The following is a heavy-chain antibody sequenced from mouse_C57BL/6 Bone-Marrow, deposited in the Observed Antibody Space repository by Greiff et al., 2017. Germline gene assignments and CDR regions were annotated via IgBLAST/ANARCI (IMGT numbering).Heavy chain of an antibody. CDR1: GYTFTSYG. D-gene: IGHD2-3*01. Sequence: QVHVKQSGAELARPGASVKLSCKASGYTFTSYGISWVKQRTGQGLEWIGEIYPRSGNTYYNEKFKGKARLTADKSSSTAYMELRSLTSEDSAVYFCARFPIYDGYYLFDCWGQGTTLAVSS. V-gene: IGHV1-81*01. CDR3: ARFPIYDGYYLFDC. CDR2: IYPRSGNT. J-gene: IGHJ2*01.